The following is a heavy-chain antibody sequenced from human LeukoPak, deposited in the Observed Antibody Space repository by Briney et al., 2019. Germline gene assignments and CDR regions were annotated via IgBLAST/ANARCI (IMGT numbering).Heavy chain of an antibody. CDR1: GYTFTSYG. Sequence: GASVKVSCKASGYTFTSYGISWVRQAPGQGLEWMGWISAYNGNTNYAQKLHGRVTMTTDTSTSTAYMELSSLRSEDTAVYYCAKGPMVRGVIPLGYFDYWGQGTLVTVSS. D-gene: IGHD3-10*01. J-gene: IGHJ4*02. CDR3: AKGPMVRGVIPLGYFDY. CDR2: ISAYNGNT. V-gene: IGHV1-18*01.